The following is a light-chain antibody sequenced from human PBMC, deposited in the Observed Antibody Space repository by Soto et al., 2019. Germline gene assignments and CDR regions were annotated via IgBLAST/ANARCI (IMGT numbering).Light chain of an antibody. Sequence: EIVLTQSPATLSLSPGERATLSCGASQSVSSIYLAWYQQKPGLAPRLLIYDASSRATGIPDRFSGSVSGTDFTLTISRLEPEDFAVYYCQQYGSSPPITFGQGTRLEIK. CDR1: QSVSSIY. CDR3: QQYGSSPPIT. J-gene: IGKJ5*01. CDR2: DAS. V-gene: IGKV3D-20*01.